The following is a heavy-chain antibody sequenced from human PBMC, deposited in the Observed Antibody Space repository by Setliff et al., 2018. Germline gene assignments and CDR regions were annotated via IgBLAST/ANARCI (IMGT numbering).Heavy chain of an antibody. D-gene: IGHD3-10*01. Sequence: SETLSLTCTVSGDSISTGINYWSWIRQPAGKGLEWIGHIDRSGNTNFDPSLKSRVTISGDRSKNQFSLELSSVTAADTAVYYCARPLGSGSYYGSRPFHSDYWGQGIQVTVSS. J-gene: IGHJ4*02. V-gene: IGHV4-61*09. CDR3: ARPLGSGSYYGSRPFHSDY. CDR2: IDRSGNT. CDR1: GDSISTGINY.